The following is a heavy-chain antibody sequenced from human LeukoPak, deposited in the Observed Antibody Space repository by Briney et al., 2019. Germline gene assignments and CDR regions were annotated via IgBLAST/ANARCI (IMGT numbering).Heavy chain of an antibody. CDR3: ARAVAAYYYYYYMDV. J-gene: IGHJ6*03. D-gene: IGHD6-19*01. CDR2: IDRSTGT. Sequence: ASVKVSCKASGYTFSDYYMHWVRQAPGQGLEWMGWIDRSTGTKYAQKFQGRVTMTRDTSISTAYMELSSLRSEDTAVYYCARAVAAYYYYYYMDVWGKGTTVTISS. V-gene: IGHV1-2*02. CDR1: GYTFSDYY.